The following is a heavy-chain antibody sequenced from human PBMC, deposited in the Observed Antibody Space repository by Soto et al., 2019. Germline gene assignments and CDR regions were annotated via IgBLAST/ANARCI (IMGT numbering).Heavy chain of an antibody. Sequence: QVQLVESGGGVVQPGRSLRLSCAASGFTFSTSIVHWVRQAPGKGLEWVAVMSYDGRNIHYADSVKGRFTISRDNSKNTVYLHMSSLRGEDTAVYFCARDHLPPGFDAWGQGTLVTVSS. CDR1: GFTFSTSI. J-gene: IGHJ5*02. CDR3: ARDHLPPGFDA. CDR2: MSYDGRNI. V-gene: IGHV3-30*04.